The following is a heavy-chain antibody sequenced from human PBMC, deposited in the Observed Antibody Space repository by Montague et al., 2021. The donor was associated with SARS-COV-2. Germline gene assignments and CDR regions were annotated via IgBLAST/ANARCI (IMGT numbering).Heavy chain of an antibody. CDR1: GGSISSYY. V-gene: IGHV4-59*01. J-gene: IGHJ4*02. CDR2: IYYSGST. D-gene: IGHD5-24*01. Sequence: SETLSLTCTVSGGSISSYYWSWIRQPPGKGLELIGNIYYSGSTNYNPSLKSRVTISVDTSKNQFSLKLSSVTAADTAVYYCARVFPRWLQFDPYFDYWGQGTLVTVSS. CDR3: ARVFPRWLQFDPYFDY.